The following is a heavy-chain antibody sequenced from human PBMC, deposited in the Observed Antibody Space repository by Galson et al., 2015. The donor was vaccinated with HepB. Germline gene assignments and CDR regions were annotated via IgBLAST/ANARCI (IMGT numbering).Heavy chain of an antibody. CDR3: AREGSAKKLDY. Sequence: SLRLSCAAFGFTVSTSSMHWIRQAPGKGLEWVALISFAGDKKHYTDSVKGRFIISRDNSKNTLYLEMNSLTTDGTAVYYCAREGSAKKLDYWGQGALVSVSS. D-gene: IGHD1-26*01. V-gene: IGHV3-30-3*01. CDR2: ISFAGDKK. CDR1: GFTVSTSS. J-gene: IGHJ4*02.